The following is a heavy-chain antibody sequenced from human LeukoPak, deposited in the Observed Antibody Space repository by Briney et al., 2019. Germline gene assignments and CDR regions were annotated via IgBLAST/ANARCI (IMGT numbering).Heavy chain of an antibody. D-gene: IGHD3-3*01. V-gene: IGHV3-23*01. CDR3: AKTYDFWSGYPEDY. Sequence: PGGSLRLSCAASGFTFSSYAMSWVRQAPGKGLEWVSAISGSGGSTYYADSVKGRFTISRDNSKNALYLQMNSLRAEDTAVYYCAKTYDFWSGYPEDYWGQGTLVTVSS. CDR1: GFTFSSYA. CDR2: ISGSGGST. J-gene: IGHJ4*02.